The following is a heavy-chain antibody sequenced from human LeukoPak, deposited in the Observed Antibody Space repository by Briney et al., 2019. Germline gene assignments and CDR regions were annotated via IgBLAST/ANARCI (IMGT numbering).Heavy chain of an antibody. V-gene: IGHV3-30*04. CDR3: ARTPNSYYDFWSGWEYYYYMDV. CDR1: GFTFSSYA. D-gene: IGHD3-3*01. Sequence: PGGSLRLSCAASGFTFSSYAMHWVRQAPGKGLEWVAVILYDGSNKYYADSVKGRFTISRDNSKNTLYLQMNSLRAEDTAVYYCARTPNSYYDFWSGWEYYYYMDVWGKGTTVTVSS. CDR2: ILYDGSNK. J-gene: IGHJ6*03.